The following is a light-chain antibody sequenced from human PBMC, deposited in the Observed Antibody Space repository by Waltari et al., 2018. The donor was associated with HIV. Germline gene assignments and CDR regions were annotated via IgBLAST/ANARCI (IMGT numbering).Light chain of an antibody. V-gene: IGLV3-25*03. CDR2: KDS. CDR3: QSADSSGFWV. J-gene: IGLJ3*02. CDR1: ALPKQY. Sequence: SYELTQPPSVSVSPGQTARITCSGDALPKQYAYGYQQKPGQAPVLVIYKDSERPSGIPERFSGSSSGTTVTLTISGVQAEDEADYYCQSADSSGFWVFGGGTKLTVL.